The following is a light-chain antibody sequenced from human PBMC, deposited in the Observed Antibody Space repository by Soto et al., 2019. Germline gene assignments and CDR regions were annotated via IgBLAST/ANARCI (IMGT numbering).Light chain of an antibody. V-gene: IGLV2-14*01. CDR2: DVS. J-gene: IGLJ2*01. CDR3: ISYTINGVGV. CDR1: DSDVGGYNY. Sequence: QSALTQPASVSGSPGQSITISCTGTDSDVGGYNYVSWYQQHPGNAPKVMIYDVSNRPSGVSNRFSGSKSGNTASLIISGLQAEDEADYYCISYTINGVGVFGGGTKLTVL.